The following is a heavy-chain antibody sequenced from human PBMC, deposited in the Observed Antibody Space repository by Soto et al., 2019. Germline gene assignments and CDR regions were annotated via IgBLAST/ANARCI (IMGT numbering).Heavy chain of an antibody. J-gene: IGHJ1*01. D-gene: IGHD2-15*01. CDR2: ISAYNGDT. CDR1: GYTFTSHG. Sequence: QVQLVQSGAEVKKPGASVKVSCKASGYTFTSHGISWVRQAPGQGLEWMGWISAYNGDTNYAQKLQGRVTVTTDTSATTECLSLWPLASCARSTSYCTGVLGCLINDYF. V-gene: IGHV1-18*01. CDR3: TGVLGCLINDYF.